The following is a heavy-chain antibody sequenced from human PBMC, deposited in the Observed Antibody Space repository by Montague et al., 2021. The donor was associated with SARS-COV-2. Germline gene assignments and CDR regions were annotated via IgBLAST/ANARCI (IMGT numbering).Heavy chain of an antibody. D-gene: IGHD3-10*01. CDR2: VIYSGST. Sequence: SETLSLTCPVYGASFSSYYWSWVRQPPGKGLEWIAEVIYSGSTNYNPSLKGRVTIPLDTSNDQFSLRLTSLTAADTGVYYCASGEFYYCASGNYYRSALDDWGQGTTVTVSS. V-gene: IGHV4-34*12. J-gene: IGHJ6*02. CDR1: GASFSSYY. CDR3: ASGEFYYCASGNYYRSALDD.